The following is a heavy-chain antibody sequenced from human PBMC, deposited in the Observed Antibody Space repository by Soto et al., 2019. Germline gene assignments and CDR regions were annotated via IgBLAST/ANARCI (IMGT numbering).Heavy chain of an antibody. D-gene: IGHD4-4*01. J-gene: IGHJ5*02. V-gene: IGHV2-5*01. CDR1: GFSLSTSGVG. CDR3: AHRRPWNGGGYDYSNYYNWFDP. CDR2: IYWNDDK. Sequence: SGPTLVNPTQTLTLTCTFSGFSLSTSGVGVGWIRQPPGKALEWLALIYWNDDKRYSPSLKSRLTITKDNSKNQVVLTMTNMDPVDTATYYCAHRRPWNGGGYDYSNYYNWFDPWGQGTLVTVSS.